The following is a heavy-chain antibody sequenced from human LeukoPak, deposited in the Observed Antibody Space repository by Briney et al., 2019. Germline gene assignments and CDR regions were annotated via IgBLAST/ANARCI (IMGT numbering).Heavy chain of an antibody. Sequence: SETLSLTCAVSGGSISSGGYSWSWIRQPPGKGLEWIGYIYHSGSTYYNPSLKSRVTISVDRSKNQFSLKLSSVTAADTAVYYCARGHGSGSYLRGWFDPWGQGTLVTVSS. CDR3: ARGHGSGSYLRGWFDP. V-gene: IGHV4-30-2*01. CDR1: GGSISSGGYS. J-gene: IGHJ5*02. CDR2: IYHSGST. D-gene: IGHD3-10*01.